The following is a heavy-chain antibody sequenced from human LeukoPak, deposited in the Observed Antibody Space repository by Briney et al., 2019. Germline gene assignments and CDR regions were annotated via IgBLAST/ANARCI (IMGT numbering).Heavy chain of an antibody. V-gene: IGHV4-59*01. D-gene: IGHD4-11*01. Sequence: SSETLSLTCTVSGGSISSYYWSWIRQPPGKGLEWIGYIYYSGSTNYNPSLKSRVTISVDTSKNQFSLKLSSVTAADTAVYYCARGGLQWFDPWGQGTLVTVSS. CDR1: GGSISSYY. J-gene: IGHJ5*02. CDR2: IYYSGST. CDR3: ARGGLQWFDP.